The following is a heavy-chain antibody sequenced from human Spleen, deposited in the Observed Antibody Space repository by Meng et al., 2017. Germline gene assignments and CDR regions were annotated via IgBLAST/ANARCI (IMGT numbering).Heavy chain of an antibody. V-gene: IGHV3-20*01. CDR3: VRLLTVAGRAAFDI. Sequence: GESLKISCAASGFTFDDHGMSWVRQAPGKGLEWVSDINWNGGSTGYADSVKGRFTISRDNAKNSLYLQMNSLRAEDTALYHCVRLLTVAGRAAFDIWGQGTMVTVSS. D-gene: IGHD7-27*01. CDR1: GFTFDDHG. CDR2: INWNGGST. J-gene: IGHJ3*02.